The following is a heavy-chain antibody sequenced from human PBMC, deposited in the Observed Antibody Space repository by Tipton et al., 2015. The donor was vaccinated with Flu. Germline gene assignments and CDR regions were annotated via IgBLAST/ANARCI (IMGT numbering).Heavy chain of an antibody. CDR3: ARQGPGGRSFDI. J-gene: IGHJ3*02. D-gene: IGHD2-8*02. Sequence: LRLSCTVSSGSISSDYWSWIRQPPGKGLEWIAYISYTGSTNYNPSLKSRVTISIDTSKNQLSLQLSSVTAADTAVYYCARQGPGGRSFDIWGQGTMVTVSS. CDR2: ISYTGST. V-gene: IGHV4-59*08. CDR1: SGSISSDY.